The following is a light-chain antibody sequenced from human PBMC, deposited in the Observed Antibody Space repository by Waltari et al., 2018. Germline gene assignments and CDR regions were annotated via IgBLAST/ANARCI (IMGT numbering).Light chain of an antibody. V-gene: IGLV2-11*01. Sequence: QSALTPPRSVSGSPGQSVTISCTGTSSDVGAYNYVSWYQQHPGKAPKLMIYDVTKRPSGVPDRFSGSKSGNTASLTISGLQTEDEADYYCCSFAGTSTDLFGGGTTLTV. CDR2: DVT. CDR1: SSDVGAYNY. J-gene: IGLJ2*01. CDR3: CSFAGTSTDL.